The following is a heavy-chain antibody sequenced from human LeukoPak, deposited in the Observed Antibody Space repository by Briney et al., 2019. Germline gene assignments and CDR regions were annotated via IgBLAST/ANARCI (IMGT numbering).Heavy chain of an antibody. Sequence: GASVKVSCKASGYTFTGYYMHWVRQAPGQGLEWMGWINPNSGGTNYAQKFQGRVTMTRDTSISTAYMELSRLRSDDTAVYYCATDPSRNGDYYYGMDVWGKGTTVTVSS. CDR2: INPNSGGT. CDR1: GYTFTGYY. J-gene: IGHJ6*04. D-gene: IGHD1-14*01. V-gene: IGHV1-2*02. CDR3: ATDPSRNGDYYYGMDV.